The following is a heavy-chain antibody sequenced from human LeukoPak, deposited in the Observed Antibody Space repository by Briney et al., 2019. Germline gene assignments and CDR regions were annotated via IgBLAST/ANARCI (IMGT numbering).Heavy chain of an antibody. Sequence: ASVKVSCKASGGTFSSYAISWVRQAPGQGLEWMGWISAYNGNTNYAQKLQGRVTMTTDTSTSTAYMELRSLRSDGTAVYYCARVGLQQDPFDYWGQGTLVTVSS. V-gene: IGHV1-18*01. CDR1: GGTFSSYA. CDR3: ARVGLQQDPFDY. CDR2: ISAYNGNT. J-gene: IGHJ4*02. D-gene: IGHD6-13*01.